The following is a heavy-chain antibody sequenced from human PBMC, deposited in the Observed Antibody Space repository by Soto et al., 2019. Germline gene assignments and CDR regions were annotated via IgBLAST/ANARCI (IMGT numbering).Heavy chain of an antibody. CDR2: ISSSSSTI. CDR1: GFTFSSYS. V-gene: IGHV3-48*01. CDR3: ARDSWSVLITYRSSWYCDL. D-gene: IGHD1-20*01. J-gene: IGHJ2*01. Sequence: EVQLVESGGGLVQPGGSLRLSCAASGFTFSSYSMNWVRQAPGKGLEWVSYISSSSSTIYYADSVKGRFTISRDNAKNSLYLQMNSLRAEDTAVYYCARDSWSVLITYRSSWYCDLWGRGTLGTVSS.